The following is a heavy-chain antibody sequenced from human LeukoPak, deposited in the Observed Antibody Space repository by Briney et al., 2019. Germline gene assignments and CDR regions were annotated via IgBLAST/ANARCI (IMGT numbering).Heavy chain of an antibody. Sequence: PSETLSLTCTVSGGSISSYYWSWIRQPAGKGLEWIGRTYTSASTNYNPSLKSRVTMSVDTSKNQFSLKLSSVTAADTAVYYCARNAAVATSRSWFDPWGQGTLVTVSS. V-gene: IGHV4-4*07. CDR1: GGSISSYY. D-gene: IGHD6-19*01. J-gene: IGHJ5*02. CDR2: TYTSAST. CDR3: ARNAAVATSRSWFDP.